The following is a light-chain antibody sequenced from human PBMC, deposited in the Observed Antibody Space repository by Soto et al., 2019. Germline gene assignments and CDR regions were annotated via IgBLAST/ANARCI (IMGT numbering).Light chain of an antibody. J-gene: IGLJ3*02. CDR1: SGSVSTRYY. V-gene: IGLV8-61*01. Sequence: QAVVTQEPSFSVSPGVTVTLTCGVSSGSVSTRYYPSWYQQTPGQAPRTLIYSTSTRSSGVPDRFSGSIVGNKAALTISGAQADDESDYYCVLYMGSGIWVFGGGTKLTVL. CDR2: STS. CDR3: VLYMGSGIWV.